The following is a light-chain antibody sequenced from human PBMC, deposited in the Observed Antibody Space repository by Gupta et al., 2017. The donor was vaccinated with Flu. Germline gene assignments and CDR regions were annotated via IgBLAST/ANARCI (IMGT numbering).Light chain of an antibody. V-gene: IGKV3-20*01. CDR2: ATS. J-gene: IGKJ2*03. CDR3: QHFGNSPLYS. CDR1: QTVHTNY. Sequence: TLLTQSPATLSLSPGDSVTVSCRASQTVHTNYLALYQHKAGQAPRLLIYATSTRATGVPDRFSGSGSGTDYTLTISRLEPDDFATYSCQHFGNSPLYSFGQGTNLEMK.